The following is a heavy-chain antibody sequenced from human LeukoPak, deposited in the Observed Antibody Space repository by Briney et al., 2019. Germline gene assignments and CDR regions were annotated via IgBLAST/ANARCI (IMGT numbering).Heavy chain of an antibody. CDR2: IYSSGST. Sequence: SETLSLTRTVSGGTISTYYWSWIRQPPAKRQEWIGYIYSSGSTNYNPSLKSRVTISLDTSKNQFSLKLSSVTAADTAVYYCARGPIDYYSSRSDYRFDPWGQGTLVTVSS. D-gene: IGHD6-13*01. V-gene: IGHV4-59*01. CDR1: GGTISTYY. J-gene: IGHJ5*02. CDR3: ARGPIDYYSSRSDYRFDP.